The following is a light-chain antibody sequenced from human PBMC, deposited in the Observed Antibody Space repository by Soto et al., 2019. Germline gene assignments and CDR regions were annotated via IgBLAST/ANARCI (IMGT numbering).Light chain of an antibody. J-gene: IGKJ4*01. V-gene: IGKV4-1*01. Sequence: DIVMTQSPDSLAVSLGERATINCKSSQSVLLTSNNKNYLAWYQQKPGQPPQLIIYWASTRESGVPGRFSGSGSGTDFTLTISSLEAEDVAFYWCQQYFDVPFTFGGGTKVDIK. CDR1: QSVLLTSNNKNY. CDR3: QQYFDVPFT. CDR2: WAS.